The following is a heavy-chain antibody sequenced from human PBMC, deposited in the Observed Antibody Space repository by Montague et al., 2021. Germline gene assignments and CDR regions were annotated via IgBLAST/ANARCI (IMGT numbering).Heavy chain of an antibody. Sequence: QSGSEVKKPGESLKISCKGSGYSFTNYWIGWVRQMPGKGLEWMGXVYPGDSDTRYSPSFQGQVTISADRSTSTAYLQWSSLKASDTAMYYCARLSGSGTNHFDYWGQGTLVTVSS. V-gene: IGHV5-51*01. CDR3: ARLSGSGTNHFDY. CDR2: VYPGDSDT. J-gene: IGHJ4*02. D-gene: IGHD1-26*01. CDR1: GYSFTNYW.